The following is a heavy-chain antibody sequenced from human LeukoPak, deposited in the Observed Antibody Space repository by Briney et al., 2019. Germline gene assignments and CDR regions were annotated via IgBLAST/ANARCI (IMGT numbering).Heavy chain of an antibody. V-gene: IGHV1-24*01. Sequence: ASVKVSCKVSGYTLTELSMHWVRQAPGKGLEWMGGFDPEDGETIYAQKFQGRVTMTEDTSTDTAYVELSSLRSEDTAVYYCATGMVRRVTFDYWGQGTLVTVSS. CDR2: FDPEDGET. J-gene: IGHJ4*02. CDR3: ATGMVRRVTFDY. D-gene: IGHD3-10*01. CDR1: GYTLTELS.